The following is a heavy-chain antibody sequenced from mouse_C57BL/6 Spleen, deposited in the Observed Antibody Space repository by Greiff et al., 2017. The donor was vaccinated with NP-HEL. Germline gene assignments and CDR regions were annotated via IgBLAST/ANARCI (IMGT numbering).Heavy chain of an antibody. CDR2: INPSNGGT. V-gene: IGHV1-53*01. CDR1: GYTFTSYW. Sequence: QVQLKESGTELVKPGASVKLSCKASGYTFTSYWMHWVKQRPGQGLEWIGNINPSNGGTNYNEKFKSKATLTVDKSSSTAYMQLSSLTSEDSAVYYCARGGGTTVLDYWGQGTTLTVSS. J-gene: IGHJ2*01. CDR3: ARGGGTTVLDY. D-gene: IGHD1-1*01.